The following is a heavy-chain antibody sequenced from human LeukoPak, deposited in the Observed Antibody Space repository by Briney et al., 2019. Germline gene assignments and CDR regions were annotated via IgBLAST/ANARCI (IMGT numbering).Heavy chain of an antibody. V-gene: IGHV4-34*01. CDR3: ARSTSSSSWYYPPYFDY. CDR2: INHSGST. D-gene: IGHD6-13*01. CDR1: GGSFSGYY. J-gene: IGHJ4*02. Sequence: SETLSLTCAVYGGSFSGYYWSWIRQPPGKGLEWIGEINHSGSTNYNPSLKSRVTISVDTSKNQFSLKLSSVTAADTAVYYCARSTSSSSWYYPPYFDYWGQGTLVTVSS.